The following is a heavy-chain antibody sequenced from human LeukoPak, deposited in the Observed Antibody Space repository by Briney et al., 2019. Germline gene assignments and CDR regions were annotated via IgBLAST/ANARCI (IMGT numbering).Heavy chain of an antibody. CDR1: GGSISSYY. CDR2: IYYSGST. D-gene: IGHD6-19*01. Sequence: SETLSLTCTVSGGSISSYYWSWIRQPPGKGLEWIGYIYYSGSTNYNPSLKSRDTISVDTSKNQFSLKLSSVTAADTAVYYCARDQGGWRHYYYYYMDVWGKGTTVTVSS. V-gene: IGHV4-59*12. J-gene: IGHJ6*03. CDR3: ARDQGGWRHYYYYYMDV.